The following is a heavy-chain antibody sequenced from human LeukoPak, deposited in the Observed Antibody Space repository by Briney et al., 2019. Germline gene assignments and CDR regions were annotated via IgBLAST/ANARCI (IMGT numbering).Heavy chain of an antibody. CDR3: ARDVVVIRRGRRDAFDI. CDR1: GGSFSGYY. Sequence: SETLSLTCAVYGGSFSGYYWSWIRQPPGKGPEWIGEITQSGITNYNPSLKSRVTISVDTSKNQLSLKLSSVTAADTAVYYCARDVVVIRRGRRDAFDIWGQGTMVTASS. V-gene: IGHV4-34*01. D-gene: IGHD3-3*01. J-gene: IGHJ3*02. CDR2: ITQSGIT.